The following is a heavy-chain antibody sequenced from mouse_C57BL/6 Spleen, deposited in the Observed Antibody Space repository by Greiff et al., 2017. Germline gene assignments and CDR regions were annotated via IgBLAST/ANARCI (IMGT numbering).Heavy chain of an antibody. CDR3: ARSNYGSSLYAMDY. Sequence: QVQLQQSGAELVRPGTSVKMSCKASGYTFTNYWIGWAKQRPGHGLEWIGDIYPGGGYTNYNEKFKGKATLPADKSSSTAYMQFSSLTSEDSAIYYCARSNYGSSLYAMDYWGQGTSVTVSS. CDR1: GYTFTNYW. J-gene: IGHJ4*01. D-gene: IGHD1-1*01. CDR2: IYPGGGYT. V-gene: IGHV1-63*01.